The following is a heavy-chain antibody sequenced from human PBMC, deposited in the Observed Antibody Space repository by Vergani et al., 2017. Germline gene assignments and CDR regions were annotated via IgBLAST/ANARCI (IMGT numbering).Heavy chain of an antibody. CDR2: IIPIFGTA. Sequence: QVQLVQSGAAVKKPGASAKVSCKASGGTFSSYAISWVRQAPGQGLEWMGGIIPIFGTANYAQKFQGRVTITADESTSTAYMELSSLRSEDTAVYYCARSYYDSSGYYPFDYWGQGTLVTVSS. J-gene: IGHJ4*02. CDR1: GGTFSSYA. D-gene: IGHD3-22*01. CDR3: ARSYYDSSGYYPFDY. V-gene: IGHV1-69*01.